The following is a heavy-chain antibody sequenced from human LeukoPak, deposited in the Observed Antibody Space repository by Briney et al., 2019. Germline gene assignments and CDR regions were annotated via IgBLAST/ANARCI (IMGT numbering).Heavy chain of an antibody. CDR2: IYHSGST. J-gene: IGHJ4*02. Sequence: SETLSLTCTVSGYSISSGYYWGWIRQPPGKGLEWIGSIYHSGSTNYNPSLKSRVTISVDKSKNQFSLKLSSVTAADTAVYYCARLYYDFWSGYYIDYWGQGTLVTVSS. CDR1: GYSISSGYY. CDR3: ARLYYDFWSGYYIDY. V-gene: IGHV4-38-2*02. D-gene: IGHD3-3*01.